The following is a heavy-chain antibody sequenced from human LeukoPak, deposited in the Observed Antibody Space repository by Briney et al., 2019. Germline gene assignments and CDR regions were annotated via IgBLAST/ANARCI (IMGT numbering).Heavy chain of an antibody. V-gene: IGHV3-13*04. D-gene: IGHD3-10*01. CDR2: IHIAGDT. Sequence: GGPLRLSCAASGVTFSRYDMHWVRQVTGKGLEWVASIHIAGDTYYPGSVKGRFTISRDNAKNSFYLQMNTLRAGDTAVYYCARAVPGGLDYWCQGTLVTISS. J-gene: IGHJ4*02. CDR3: ARAVPGGLDY. CDR1: GVTFSRYD.